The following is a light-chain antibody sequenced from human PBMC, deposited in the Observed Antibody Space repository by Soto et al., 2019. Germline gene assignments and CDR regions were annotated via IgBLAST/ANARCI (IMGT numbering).Light chain of an antibody. Sequence: QSVLTQPRSVSRTPGQSVTISCTRTSSDVGGYNYVSWYQQHPGKAPKLMIYDVSKRPSGVPDRFSGSKSGNTASLTISGLQAEDEADYYCCSYAGSYTHYVFGTGTKLTVL. CDR1: SSDVGGYNY. CDR2: DVS. V-gene: IGLV2-11*01. CDR3: CSYAGSYTHYV. J-gene: IGLJ1*01.